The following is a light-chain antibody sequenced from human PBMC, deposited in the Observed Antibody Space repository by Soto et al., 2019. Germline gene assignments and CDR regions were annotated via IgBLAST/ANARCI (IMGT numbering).Light chain of an antibody. CDR3: SSYTSSSTPRV. Sequence: QSALTQPASVSGSPGQSITISCTGTSSDVGGYNYVSWYQQHPGKAPKLMIYDVSNRPSGVSNRFSGSKSGNTASLTISGPQAEDEADYYCSSYTSSSTPRVFGGGTKPTVL. CDR1: SSDVGGYNY. CDR2: DVS. J-gene: IGLJ2*01. V-gene: IGLV2-14*01.